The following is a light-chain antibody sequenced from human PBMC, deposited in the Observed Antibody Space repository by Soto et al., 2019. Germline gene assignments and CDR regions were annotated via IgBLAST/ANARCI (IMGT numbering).Light chain of an antibody. Sequence: EIVLTQSPGTLSLSPGERATLSCRASQSVSRYLAWYQQRPGQAPRLLXYDASYRATGIPARFSGSGSGTDFTLTISRLETEDFAVYYCQQYGGTPPITFGQGTRLEIK. CDR3: QQYGGTPPIT. V-gene: IGKV3-20*01. CDR1: QSVSRY. J-gene: IGKJ5*01. CDR2: DAS.